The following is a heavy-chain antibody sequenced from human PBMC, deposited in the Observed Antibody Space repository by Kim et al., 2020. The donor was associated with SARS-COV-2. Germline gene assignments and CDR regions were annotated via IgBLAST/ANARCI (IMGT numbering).Heavy chain of an antibody. CDR3: ARGNSIDSYDDYHIDY. Sequence: SVKSRLTISRDNSKSTLYLQMSSVRAEDTAVYYCARGNSIDSYDDYHIDYWGQGTLVTVSS. J-gene: IGHJ4*02. V-gene: IGHV3-30*15. D-gene: IGHD4-17*01.